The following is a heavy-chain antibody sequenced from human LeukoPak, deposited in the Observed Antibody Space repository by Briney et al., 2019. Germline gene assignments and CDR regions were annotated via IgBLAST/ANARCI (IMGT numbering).Heavy chain of an antibody. J-gene: IGHJ6*03. Sequence: SETLSLTCTVSGGSTSSYYWSWIRQPAGKGLEWIGRAHSGDNSNSVPSLKSRLAMSLDTSTNQFSLKLTSVTAADTAVYYCARGGAHSPSHDYFYQFMDVWGKGTTVTVSS. D-gene: IGHD6-13*01. CDR2: AHSGDNS. CDR1: GGSTSSYY. CDR3: ARGGAHSPSHDYFYQFMDV. V-gene: IGHV4-4*07.